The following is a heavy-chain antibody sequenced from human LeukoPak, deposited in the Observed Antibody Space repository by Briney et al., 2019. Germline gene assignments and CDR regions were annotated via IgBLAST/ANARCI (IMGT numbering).Heavy chain of an antibody. D-gene: IGHD3-10*01. Sequence: GGSLRLSCAASGFTFSSYAMSWVRQAPGKGLGWVSAISGSGGSTYYADSVKGRFTISRDNSKNTLYLQMNSLRAEDTAVYYCAKDSTYYYGSWCYWGQGTLVTVSS. CDR3: AKDSTYYYGSWCY. J-gene: IGHJ4*02. CDR2: ISGSGGST. CDR1: GFTFSSYA. V-gene: IGHV3-23*01.